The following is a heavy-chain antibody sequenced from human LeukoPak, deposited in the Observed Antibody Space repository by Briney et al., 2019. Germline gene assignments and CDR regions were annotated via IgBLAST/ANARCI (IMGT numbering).Heavy chain of an antibody. CDR2: ISAYNGNT. CDR1: GYTFTSYG. V-gene: IGHV1-18*01. Sequence: ASVKVSCKASGYTFTSYGISWVRQAPGQGLEWMGWISAYNGNTNYAQKLQGRVTMTTDTSTSTAYKELRSLRSDDTAVYYCARDSRYYYDPDFDYWGQGTLVTVSS. CDR3: ARDSRYYYDPDFDY. J-gene: IGHJ4*02. D-gene: IGHD3-22*01.